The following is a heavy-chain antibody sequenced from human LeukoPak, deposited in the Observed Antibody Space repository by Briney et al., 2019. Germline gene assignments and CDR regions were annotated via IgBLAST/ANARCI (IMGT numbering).Heavy chain of an antibody. CDR3: ARDPGSSLTTGHYYYYMDV. CDR1: GFTFSSYW. Sequence: GGSLRLSCAASGFTFSSYWMSWVRQAPGKGLEWVANIKQDGSGKYYVDSVKGRFTISRDNAKNSLYLQMNSLRAEDTAVYYCARDPGSSLTTGHYYYYMDVWGKGTTVTVSS. CDR2: IKQDGSGK. J-gene: IGHJ6*03. V-gene: IGHV3-7*01. D-gene: IGHD4-17*01.